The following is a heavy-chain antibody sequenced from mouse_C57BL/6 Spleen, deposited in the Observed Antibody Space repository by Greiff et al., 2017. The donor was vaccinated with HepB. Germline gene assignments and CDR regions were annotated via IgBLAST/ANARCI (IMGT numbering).Heavy chain of an antibody. CDR3: ARHKSNYEGWFAY. CDR1: GFTFSSYT. D-gene: IGHD2-5*01. J-gene: IGHJ3*01. Sequence: EVHLVESGGGLVKPGGSLKLSCAASGFTFSSYTMSWVRQTPEKRLEWVATISGGGGNTYYPDSVKGRFTISRDNAKNTLYLQMSSLRSEDTALYYCARHKSNYEGWFAYWGQGTLVTVSA. CDR2: ISGGGGNT. V-gene: IGHV5-9*01.